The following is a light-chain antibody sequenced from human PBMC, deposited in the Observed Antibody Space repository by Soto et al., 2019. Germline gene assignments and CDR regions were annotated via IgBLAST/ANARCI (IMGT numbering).Light chain of an antibody. CDR1: QSVSSSY. Sequence: EIVLTQSPGTLSLSPGERATLSCRASQSVSSSYLAWYQQKPGHAPRLLIYGASSRATGIPDRFSGSGSGTHFTLTISRLEPEDFAVYYCQLYGSSQWTFGQVTKVEIK. J-gene: IGKJ1*01. V-gene: IGKV3-20*01. CDR2: GAS. CDR3: QLYGSSQWT.